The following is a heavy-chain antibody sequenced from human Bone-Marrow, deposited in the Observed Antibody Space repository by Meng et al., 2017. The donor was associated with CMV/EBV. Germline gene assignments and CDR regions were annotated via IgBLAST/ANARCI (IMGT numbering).Heavy chain of an antibody. CDR1: GFTFSSYE. Sequence: GESLKISCAASGFTFSSYEMNWVRQAPGKGLEWVSYISSSGSTIYYADSVKGRFTISRDNAKNSLYLQMNSLRAEDTAVYYCARDRIAARPDYYYYYGMDVWGQGTTVTVSS. J-gene: IGHJ6*02. D-gene: IGHD6-6*01. CDR3: ARDRIAARPDYYYYYGMDV. CDR2: ISSSGSTI. V-gene: IGHV3-48*03.